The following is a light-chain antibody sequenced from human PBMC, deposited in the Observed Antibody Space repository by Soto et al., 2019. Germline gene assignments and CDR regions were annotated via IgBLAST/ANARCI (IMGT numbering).Light chain of an antibody. V-gene: IGKV1-6*01. Sequence: AIQVTQSPSSLSASVGDRVTISCRASQGIGNALGWYQQKPGKAPKLLIYEASTLQTGVASRFSGSGSGTDFTLTLSSLQPEDFATYYCLQDYVYPWTFGQGTKVEVK. J-gene: IGKJ1*01. CDR2: EAS. CDR3: LQDYVYPWT. CDR1: QGIGNA.